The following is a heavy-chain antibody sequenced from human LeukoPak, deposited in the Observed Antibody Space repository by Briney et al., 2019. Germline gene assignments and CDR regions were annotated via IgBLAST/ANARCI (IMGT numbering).Heavy chain of an antibody. D-gene: IGHD3-22*01. CDR1: GFSFSDYY. V-gene: IGHV3-11*01. CDR2: ISTSGSTI. CDR3: ARDKDGYYDSSGYYYDY. J-gene: IGHJ4*02. Sequence: GGSLRLSCAASGFSFSDYYMSWIRQAPGKGLEWISYISTSGSTIDYADSVKGRFTVSRDNAKNSLYLQMNSLRAEDTAVYYCARDKDGYYDSSGYYYDYWGQGTLVTVSS.